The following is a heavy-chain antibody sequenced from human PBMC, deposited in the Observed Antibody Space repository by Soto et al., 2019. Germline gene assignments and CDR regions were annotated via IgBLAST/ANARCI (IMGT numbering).Heavy chain of an antibody. V-gene: IGHV5-10-1*01. Sequence: LGESLQISCTGSGYRFRDNWITWVRQMPGKGLEWMWRIALSDSYKSYSASFQGRVAFSADTSINTAYLQWSSLRASDTAMYYCARHRGDHYDSSGYHYALDYSRQGTPVTVSS. CDR3: ARHRGDHYDSSGYHYALDY. J-gene: IGHJ4*02. CDR1: GYRFRDNW. CDR2: IALSDSYK. D-gene: IGHD3-22*01.